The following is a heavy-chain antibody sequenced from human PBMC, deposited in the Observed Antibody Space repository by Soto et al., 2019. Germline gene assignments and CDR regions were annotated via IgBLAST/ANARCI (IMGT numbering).Heavy chain of an antibody. Sequence: PGGSLRLSCAASGFTFRSSGMHWVRQAPGKGLEWVALISYDGSNKYYTDSVKGRFTISRDNSKNTLYLQMNSLRTEDTAVYYCGKDLIVVIPAAPSWFDPWGQGTLVTVSS. J-gene: IGHJ5*02. CDR2: ISYDGSNK. CDR1: GFTFRSSG. V-gene: IGHV3-30*18. CDR3: GKDLIVVIPAAPSWFDP. D-gene: IGHD2-2*01.